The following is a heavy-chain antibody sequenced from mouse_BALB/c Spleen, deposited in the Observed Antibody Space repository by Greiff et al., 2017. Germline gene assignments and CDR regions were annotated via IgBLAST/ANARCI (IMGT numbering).Heavy chain of an antibody. D-gene: IGHD2-4*01. CDR2: ISSGGST. V-gene: IGHV5-6-5*01. Sequence: EVMLVESGGGLVKPGGSLKLSCAASGFTFSSYAMSWVRQTPEKRLEWVASISSGGSTYYPDSVKGRFTISRDNARNILYLQMSSLRSEDTAMYYCARAGDYEGFAYWGQGTLVTVSA. J-gene: IGHJ3*01. CDR3: ARAGDYEGFAY. CDR1: GFTFSSYA.